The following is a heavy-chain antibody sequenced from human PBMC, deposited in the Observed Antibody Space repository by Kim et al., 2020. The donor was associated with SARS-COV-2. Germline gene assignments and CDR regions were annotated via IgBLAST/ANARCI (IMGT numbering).Heavy chain of an antibody. J-gene: IGHJ6*02. Sequence: ASVKVSCKASGYTFTSYYMHWVRQAPGQGLEWMGIINPSGGSTSYAQKFQGRVTMTRDTSTSTVYMELSSLRSEDTAVYYCARDLTVTTAGLDYYYGMDVWGQGTTVTVSS. V-gene: IGHV1-46*01. CDR3: ARDLTVTTAGLDYYYGMDV. D-gene: IGHD4-17*01. CDR2: INPSGGST. CDR1: GYTFTSYY.